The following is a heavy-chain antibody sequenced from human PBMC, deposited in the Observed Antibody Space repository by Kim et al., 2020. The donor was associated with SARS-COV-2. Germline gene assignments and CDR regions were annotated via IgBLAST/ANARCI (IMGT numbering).Heavy chain of an antibody. V-gene: IGHV3-9*01. CDR2: ISWNSGSI. D-gene: IGHD3-10*01. J-gene: IGHJ4*01. CDR1: GFTFDDYA. Sequence: GGSLRLSCAASGFTFDDYAMHWVRQAPGKGLEWVSGISWNSGSIGYADSVKGRFTISRDNAKNSLYLQMNSLRAEDTALYYCAKADGSGVIRKIFDYWG. CDR3: AKADGSGVIRKIFDY.